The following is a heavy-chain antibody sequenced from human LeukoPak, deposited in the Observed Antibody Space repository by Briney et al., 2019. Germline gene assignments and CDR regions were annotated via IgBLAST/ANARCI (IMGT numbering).Heavy chain of an antibody. CDR1: GFTFSNYV. J-gene: IGHJ4*02. CDR3: ARDLGGDSAAGVDY. Sequence: GGSLRLSCAASGFTFSNYVMHWVRQAPGKGLEWVAVIWYDGSHKYYADSVKGRFTISRDNSKNTLYLQMNSPRAEDTAVYYCARDLGGDSAAGVDYWGQGTLVTVSS. CDR2: IWYDGSHK. D-gene: IGHD6-13*01. V-gene: IGHV3-33*01.